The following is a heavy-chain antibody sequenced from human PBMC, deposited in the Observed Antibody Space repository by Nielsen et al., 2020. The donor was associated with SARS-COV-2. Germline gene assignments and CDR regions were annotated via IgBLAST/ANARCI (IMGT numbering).Heavy chain of an antibody. CDR1: GGIFSSYA. J-gene: IGHJ6*02. CDR3: TKTGYSYGRTSYYYYGMDV. D-gene: IGHD5-18*01. CDR2: IIPNFGIA. Sequence: SVKVSCKASGGIFSSYAISWVRQAPGQGLEWMGGIIPNFGIANYAQKFQGRVTITADESTSTAYMELSSLRSEDTAVYYCTKTGYSYGRTSYYYYGMDVWGQGTTVTVSS. V-gene: IGHV1-69*13.